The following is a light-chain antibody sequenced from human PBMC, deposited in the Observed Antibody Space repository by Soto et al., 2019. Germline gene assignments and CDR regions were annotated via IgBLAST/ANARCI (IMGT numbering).Light chain of an antibody. CDR2: EVS. CDR1: SSDVGRYIY. V-gene: IGLV2-14*01. J-gene: IGLJ3*02. CDR3: TSYTSSTTWV. Sequence: QSALTQPASVSGSPGQSITISCTGTSSDVGRYIYVSWYQQHPGKAPKLMIYEVSNRPSGVSNRFSASKSGNTASLTISGLQAEDEADYYCTSYTSSTTWVFGGGTKLTVL.